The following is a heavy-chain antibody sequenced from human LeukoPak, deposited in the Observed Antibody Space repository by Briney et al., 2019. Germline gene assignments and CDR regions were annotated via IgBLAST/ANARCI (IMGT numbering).Heavy chain of an antibody. V-gene: IGHV4-59*02. Sequence: PSETLSLTCTVSGGSVSSYYWSWIRQPPGKGLEWIGYIYYSGRINYNPSLKSRVTISVDTSKNQFSLRLTSVTAADTAVYYCARDDLHVFLYYYDSSGSKVGMDVWGQGTTVTVSS. D-gene: IGHD3-22*01. CDR3: ARDDLHVFLYYYDSSGSKVGMDV. CDR2: IYYSGRI. CDR1: GGSVSSYY. J-gene: IGHJ6*02.